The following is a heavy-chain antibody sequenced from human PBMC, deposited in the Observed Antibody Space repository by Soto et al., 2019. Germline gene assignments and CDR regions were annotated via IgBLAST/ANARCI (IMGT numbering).Heavy chain of an antibody. J-gene: IGHJ6*02. CDR3: ARDGRSPWVRYYGRDV. CDR1: GGSISSSNW. D-gene: IGHD2-21*01. CDR2: IYHSGST. V-gene: IGHV4-4*02. Sequence: QVQLQESGPGLVKPSGTLSHTCAVSGGSISSSNWWSWVRQPPGKGLEWIGEIYHSGSTNYNPSLKRRVTISVDKSKNQFSLKLSSVTAADTAVYYCARDGRSPWVRYYGRDVWGQGTTVTVSS.